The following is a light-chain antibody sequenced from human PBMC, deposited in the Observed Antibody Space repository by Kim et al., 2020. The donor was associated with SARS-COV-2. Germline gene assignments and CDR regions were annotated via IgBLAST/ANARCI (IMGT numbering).Light chain of an antibody. CDR3: LLYYGGSWV. CDR2: SIS. J-gene: IGLJ3*02. CDR1: TGAVTSGYY. V-gene: IGLV7-43*01. Sequence: QAVVTQEPSLTVSPGGTVTLTCASSTGAVTSGYYPNWFQQRPGQAPRALIYSISNKHSWTPARFSDSLLGGKAALTLSGVQPEDEAEYYCLLYYGGSWVFGGGTKVTVL.